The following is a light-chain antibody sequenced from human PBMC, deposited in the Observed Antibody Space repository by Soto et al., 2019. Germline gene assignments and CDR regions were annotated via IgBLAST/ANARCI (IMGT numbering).Light chain of an antibody. CDR2: GNN. J-gene: IGLJ1*01. Sequence: QSVLTQPPSVSGAPGQRVTISCTGSSSNIGAGYDVHWYQQLPGTAPKLLICGNNNRPSGVPDRFSGSKSGTSASLAITGLQAEDEADYYCQSYDSSLSRSVFGTGTKLTVL. CDR3: QSYDSSLSRSV. V-gene: IGLV1-40*01. CDR1: SSNIGAGYD.